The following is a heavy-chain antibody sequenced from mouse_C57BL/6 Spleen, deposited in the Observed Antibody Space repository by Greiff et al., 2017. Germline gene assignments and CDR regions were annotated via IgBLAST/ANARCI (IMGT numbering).Heavy chain of an antibody. CDR3: ARPDSSGSWFAY. Sequence: QVQLQQPGAELVKPGASVKMSCKASGYTFTSYWITWVKQRPGQGLEWIGDIYPGSGSTNYNEKFKSKATLTVDTSSSTAYMQHSILTSEDSAVFYCARPDSSGSWFAYWGQGTLVTVSA. J-gene: IGHJ3*01. D-gene: IGHD3-2*02. V-gene: IGHV1-55*01. CDR1: GYTFTSYW. CDR2: IYPGSGST.